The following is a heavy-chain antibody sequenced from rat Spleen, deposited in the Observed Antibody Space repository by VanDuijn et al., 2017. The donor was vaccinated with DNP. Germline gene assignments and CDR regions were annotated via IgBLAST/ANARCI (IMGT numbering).Heavy chain of an antibody. J-gene: IGHJ1*01. D-gene: IGHD1-6*01. CDR1: GFTFNNYW. CDR3: ARWGYTSDHYSKWNFDL. Sequence: EVQLVESGGDLVQPGRSLKLSCVASGFTFNNYWMTWIRQVPGKGLEWVASITSSGGSTYYPDSVKGRFTISRDNAKSTLYLRMNSLRSEDTATYYCARWGYTSDHYSKWNFDLWGPGTRVTVSS. V-gene: IGHV5-31*01. CDR2: ITSSGGST.